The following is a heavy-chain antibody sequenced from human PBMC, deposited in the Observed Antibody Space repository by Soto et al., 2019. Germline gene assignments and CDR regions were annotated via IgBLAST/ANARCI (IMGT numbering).Heavy chain of an antibody. Sequence: EVQLLESGGALVQPGGSLRLSCAASGFTFRNYAMSWVRQAPGKGLEWVSRISGNGGDINYADSVKGRFTISRDNSKNTLYLQMNSLRAEDTAVYYCAKRGDIVEVSRTFVGYGMDVWGQGTTVTVPS. CDR1: GFTFRNYA. CDR3: AKRGDIVEVSRTFVGYGMDV. J-gene: IGHJ6*02. V-gene: IGHV3-23*01. CDR2: ISGNGGDI. D-gene: IGHD2-2*01.